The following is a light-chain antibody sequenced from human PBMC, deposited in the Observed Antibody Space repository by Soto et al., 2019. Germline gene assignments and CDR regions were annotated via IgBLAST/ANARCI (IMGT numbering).Light chain of an antibody. CDR1: QSVSSSY. V-gene: IGKV3-20*01. Sequence: EIVLTQSPGTLSLSPGERATLSCRASQSVSSSYLAWYQQKPGQAPRLLIYGASSRGTGIPDMFSGSGSGTNFILTISRLEPEDFVVYYCQQYGSTSTWTFGQGTKLEIK. CDR2: GAS. J-gene: IGKJ1*01. CDR3: QQYGSTSTWT.